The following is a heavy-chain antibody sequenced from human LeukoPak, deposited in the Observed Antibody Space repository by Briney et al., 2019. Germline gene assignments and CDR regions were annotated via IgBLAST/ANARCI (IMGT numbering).Heavy chain of an antibody. CDR1: GFTFSSYG. Sequence: GGSLRLSCAASGFTFSSYGMHWVRQAPGKGLEWVAVISYDGSNKYYADSVKGRFTISRDNSKNTLYLQMNSLRAEDTAVYYCAKGSGIYYYYYMDVWGKGTTVTVSS. J-gene: IGHJ6*03. V-gene: IGHV3-30*18. CDR3: AKGSGIYYYYYMDV. CDR2: ISYDGSNK. D-gene: IGHD6-19*01.